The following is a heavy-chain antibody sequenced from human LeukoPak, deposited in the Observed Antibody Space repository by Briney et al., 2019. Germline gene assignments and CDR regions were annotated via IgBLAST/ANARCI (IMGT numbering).Heavy chain of an antibody. D-gene: IGHD1-14*01. Sequence: GGSLRLSCAASGFTFITNDMTWVRQTPGKGLEWVSVLYSDGNTKYADSVQGRFTISRDNSKNTLYLEMNSLSPDDTAVYYCARGVEPLAANTLAYWGQGTLVTVSS. CDR2: LYSDGNT. CDR1: GFTFITND. CDR3: ARGVEPLAANTLAY. V-gene: IGHV3-53*01. J-gene: IGHJ4*02.